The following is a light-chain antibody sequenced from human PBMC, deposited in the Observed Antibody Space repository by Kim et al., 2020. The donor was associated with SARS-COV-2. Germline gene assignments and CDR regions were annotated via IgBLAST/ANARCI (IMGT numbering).Light chain of an antibody. V-gene: IGLV2-8*01. Sequence: QSALTQPPSASGSPGQSVTISCTGTSSDVGGYNYVSWYQQHPGKAPKLMIYEVSKRPSGVPDHFSGSKSGNTASLTVSGLQAEDEADYYCSSYAGSNRGVFGGGTQLTVL. CDR3: SSYAGSNRGV. CDR1: SSDVGGYNY. J-gene: IGLJ3*02. CDR2: EVS.